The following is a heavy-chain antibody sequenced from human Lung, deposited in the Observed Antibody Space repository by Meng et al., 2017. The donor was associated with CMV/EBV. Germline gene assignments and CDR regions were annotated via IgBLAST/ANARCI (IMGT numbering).Heavy chain of an antibody. V-gene: IGHV3-21*01. CDR2: ISSSSSYI. CDR1: GFTFNDAW. Sequence: GESLKISCAASGFTFNDAWMNWVRQAPGKGLEWVSSISSSSSYIYYAGSVKGRFTISRDNAKNSLYLQMNSLRAEDTAVYYCARDSSSSYYYYGMDVWGQGTTVXVSS. J-gene: IGHJ6*02. D-gene: IGHD6-6*01. CDR3: ARDSSSSYYYYGMDV.